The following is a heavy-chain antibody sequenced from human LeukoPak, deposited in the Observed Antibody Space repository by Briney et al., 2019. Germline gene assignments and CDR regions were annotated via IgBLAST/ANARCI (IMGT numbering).Heavy chain of an antibody. V-gene: IGHV1-2*02. CDR3: ARQRRAYYDGMDV. J-gene: IGHJ6*02. CDR1: GYTFTDYY. CDR2: INPKGGT. Sequence: GASVKVSCKSSGYTFTDYYIHWVRQAPGQRLEWMGWINPKGGTNYAQKLKGRVSMNRDTSSRKAYMEISRLRSDDTGMYYCARQRRAYYDGMDVWGQGTTVTDSS.